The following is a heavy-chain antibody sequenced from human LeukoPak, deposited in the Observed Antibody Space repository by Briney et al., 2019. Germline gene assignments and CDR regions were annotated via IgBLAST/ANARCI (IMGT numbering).Heavy chain of an antibody. CDR2: IKQNGSEK. Sequence: GGSLRLSCAASGXTFSSYWMSWVRQAPGKGLEWVANIKQNGSEKYYVDSVKGRFTISRDNAKNSLYLQMNSLRAEDTAVYYCARGPADKYDRGSRGDYWGQGTLVTVSS. V-gene: IGHV3-7*04. CDR1: GXTFSSYW. J-gene: IGHJ4*02. D-gene: IGHD1-26*01. CDR3: ARGPADKYDRGSRGDY.